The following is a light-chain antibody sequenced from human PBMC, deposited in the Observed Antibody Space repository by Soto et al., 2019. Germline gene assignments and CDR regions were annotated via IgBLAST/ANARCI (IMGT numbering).Light chain of an antibody. CDR2: GAS. J-gene: IGKJ1*01. CDR1: QSVSSSY. CDR3: QQYGSSPRT. Sequence: EIVLTQSPCTLSLSPGERATLSCRASQSVSSSYLAWYQQKPGQAPRLLIYGASSRATGIPDRFSGSGSGTDFTLTISRLEPEDFAAYYCQQYGSSPRTFGQGTKVDIK. V-gene: IGKV3-20*01.